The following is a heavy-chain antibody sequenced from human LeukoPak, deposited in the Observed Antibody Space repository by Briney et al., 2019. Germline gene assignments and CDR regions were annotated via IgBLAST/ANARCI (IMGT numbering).Heavy chain of an antibody. V-gene: IGHV4-59*01. D-gene: IGHD3-9*01. CDR1: GGSISSYY. Sequence: SETLSLTCTVSGGSISSYYWSWIRQPPGKGLEWIGYIYYSGSTNYNPSLKSRVTISVDTSKNQFSLKLSSVTAADTAVYYCARGGALRYFDWLLEFDYWGQGTLVTVSS. CDR3: ARGGALRYFDWLLEFDY. J-gene: IGHJ4*02. CDR2: IYYSGST.